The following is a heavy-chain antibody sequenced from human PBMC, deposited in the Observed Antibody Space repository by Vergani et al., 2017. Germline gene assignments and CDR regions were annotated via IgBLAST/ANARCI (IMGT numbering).Heavy chain of an antibody. CDR3: ARDYFLSSEYYYSGMDV. CDR2: IIPIFGTA. Sequence: QVQMVQSGAEVKKTGSSVKVSCKASGGTFSSYAISWVRQAPGQGLEWMGGIIPIFGTANYAQKFQGRVTITADESTSTAYMELSSLRSEDTAVYYCARDYFLSSEYYYSGMDVWGQGTTVTVSS. J-gene: IGHJ6*02. CDR1: GGTFSSYA. D-gene: IGHD3-9*01. V-gene: IGHV1-69*01.